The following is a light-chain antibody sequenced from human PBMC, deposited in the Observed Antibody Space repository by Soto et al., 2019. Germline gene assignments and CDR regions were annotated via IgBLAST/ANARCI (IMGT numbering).Light chain of an antibody. J-gene: IGKJ1*01. Sequence: EIVMTQSPGTQCVSPGERATLSCSASQSVSSNLAWYQQKPGQAPRLLIYGASSRATGIPDRFSGSGSGTDFTLTISRLEPEDFAVYYCQQYGSSLCTFGQGTKVDIK. CDR1: QSVSSN. CDR2: GAS. V-gene: IGKV3-20*01. CDR3: QQYGSSLCT.